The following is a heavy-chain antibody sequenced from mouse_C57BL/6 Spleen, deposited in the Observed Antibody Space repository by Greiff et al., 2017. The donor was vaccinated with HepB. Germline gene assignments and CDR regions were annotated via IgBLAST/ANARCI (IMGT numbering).Heavy chain of an antibody. J-gene: IGHJ1*03. CDR2: ISNGGGST. CDR3: ARDYGSSYGYFDV. D-gene: IGHD1-1*01. V-gene: IGHV5-12*01. CDR1: GFTFSDYY. Sequence: EVQVVESGGGLVQPGGSLKLSCAASGFTFSDYYMYWVRQTPEKRLEWVAYISNGGGSTYYPDTVKGRFTISRDNAKNTLYLQMSRLKSEDTAMYYCARDYGSSYGYFDVWGTGTTVTVSS.